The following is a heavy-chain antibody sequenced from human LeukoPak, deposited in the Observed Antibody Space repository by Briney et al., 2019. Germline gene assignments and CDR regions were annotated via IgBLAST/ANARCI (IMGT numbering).Heavy chain of an antibody. CDR3: TTGTYYYDNTGYYYRDY. D-gene: IGHD3-22*01. Sequence: GGSLRLSCAASGLTFGDAWMSWVRQAPGKGLEWVGRIKIKTDGVTTDYAAPVRGRFTISRGDSNNTVHLQMNSLKIEDTAVYFCTTGTYYYDNTGYYYRDYWGQGTLVTVSS. J-gene: IGHJ4*02. CDR1: GLTFGDAW. CDR2: IKIKTDGVTT. V-gene: IGHV3-15*01.